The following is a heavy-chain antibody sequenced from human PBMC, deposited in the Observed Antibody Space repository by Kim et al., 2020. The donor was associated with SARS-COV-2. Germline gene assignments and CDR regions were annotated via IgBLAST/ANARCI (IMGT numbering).Heavy chain of an antibody. CDR1: GFTFSNYA. J-gene: IGHJ4*02. D-gene: IGHD3-9*01. V-gene: IGHV3-23*01. Sequence: GGSLRLSCAASGFTFSNYAMSWVRQAPGKGLEWVSAISGSGGSTYYADSVKGRFTISRDSSKSTLYLQMNSLRAEDTAVYYCAKCVLYYDILTGYYSPPYFDYWGQGTLVTVSS. CDR2: ISGSGGST. CDR3: AKCVLYYDILTGYYSPPYFDY.